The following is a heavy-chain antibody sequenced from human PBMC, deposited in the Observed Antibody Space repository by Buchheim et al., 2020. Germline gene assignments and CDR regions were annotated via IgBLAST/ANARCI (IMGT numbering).Heavy chain of an antibody. J-gene: IGHJ5*02. Sequence: QVQLVESGGGLVKPGGSLRLSCAASGFTFSDYYMSWIRQAPGKGLEWVSYISSSSSYTNYAESVKGRFTISRDNAKNSLYLQMNSLRAEDTAVYYCARVMKAYYYDSSGYHNWFDPWGQGTL. CDR2: ISSSSSYT. V-gene: IGHV3-11*05. D-gene: IGHD3-22*01. CDR1: GFTFSDYY. CDR3: ARVMKAYYYDSSGYHNWFDP.